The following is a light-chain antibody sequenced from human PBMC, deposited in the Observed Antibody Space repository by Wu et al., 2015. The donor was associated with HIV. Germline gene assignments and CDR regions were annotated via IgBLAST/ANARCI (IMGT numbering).Light chain of an antibody. Sequence: VSPGNAPPLLQGQSEISXNLAWYQHKPGHGYPRLLIYSASTRATDIPARFSGSGSGTEFTLTISSLQSEDFAVYYCQQYKNWLRTFGQGTKVEIK. CDR3: QQYKNWLRT. CDR1: EISXN. V-gene: IGKV3-15*01. J-gene: IGKJ1*01. CDR2: SAS.